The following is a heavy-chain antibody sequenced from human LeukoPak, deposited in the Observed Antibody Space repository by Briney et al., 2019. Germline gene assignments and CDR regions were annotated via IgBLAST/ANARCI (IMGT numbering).Heavy chain of an antibody. V-gene: IGHV4-34*01. Sequence: KPSETLSLTCAVYGGSFSGYYWSWIRQPPGKGLEWIGEINHSGSTNYNPSLKSRVTISVDTSKNQFSLKLSSVTAADTAVYYCARGSSSSNYFDYWGQGTLVTVSS. CDR3: ARGSSSSNYFDY. CDR1: GGSFSGYY. J-gene: IGHJ4*02. D-gene: IGHD6-6*01. CDR2: INHSGST.